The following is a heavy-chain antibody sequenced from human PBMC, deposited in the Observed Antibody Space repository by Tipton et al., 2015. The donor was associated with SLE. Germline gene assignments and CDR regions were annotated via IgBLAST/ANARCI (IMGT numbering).Heavy chain of an antibody. CDR1: GFTFSSYA. Sequence: RSLRLSCAASGFTFSSYAMHWVRQAPGKGLEWVAVISYDGSNKYYADSVKGRFAISRDNSKNTLYLQMNSLRAEDTAVYYCARGGPYYDSSGYYNWGQGTLVTVSS. CDR2: ISYDGSNK. CDR3: ARGGPYYDSSGYYN. J-gene: IGHJ4*02. V-gene: IGHV3-30*09. D-gene: IGHD3-22*01.